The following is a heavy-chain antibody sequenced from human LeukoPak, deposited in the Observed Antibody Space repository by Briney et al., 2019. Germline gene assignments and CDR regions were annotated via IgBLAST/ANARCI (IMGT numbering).Heavy chain of an antibody. J-gene: IGHJ3*02. V-gene: IGHV4-38-2*02. CDR1: GYSISNGYY. CDR3: ARDIITLHEVVSSGAFDI. Sequence: PSHTLALIQTFSGYSISNGYYLGSIRQPPGTGLEWIGSNYHWGSTTYTPSLQGRVTIAVDTSESQFSLELRSVSAADTAVYYCARDIITLHEVVSSGAFDIWGQGTMVTVSS. CDR2: NYHWGST. D-gene: IGHD3-22*01.